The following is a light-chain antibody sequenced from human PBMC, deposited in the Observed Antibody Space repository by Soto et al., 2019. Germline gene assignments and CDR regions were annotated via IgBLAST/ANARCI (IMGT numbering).Light chain of an antibody. Sequence: QSVLTQPPSASGTPGQRVTVACSGTYSNIGINDVHWYRQLSGTAPQILIYDTSQRATGVPDRFSGSRSGTSASLVISGLQTEDEADYHCAAWDDSRNGPAFGGGTKVTVL. CDR1: YSNIGIND. CDR2: DTS. J-gene: IGLJ2*01. CDR3: AAWDDSRNGPA. V-gene: IGLV1-44*01.